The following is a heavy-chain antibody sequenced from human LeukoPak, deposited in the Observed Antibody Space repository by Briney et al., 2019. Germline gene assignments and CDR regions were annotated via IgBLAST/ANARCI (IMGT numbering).Heavy chain of an antibody. J-gene: IGHJ4*01. V-gene: IGHV3-23*01. CDR1: GFTFSSYA. CDR3: PIDIVVSVAATWDY. CDR2: ISGSGGST. Sequence: GGSLRLSCAASGFTFSSYAMSWVRQAPGKGLEWVSAISGSGGSTYYADSVKGRFTISRDNSKNTLYLQMNSLRAEDTAVYYCPIDIVVSVAATWDYCRHGFLV. D-gene: IGHD2-15*01.